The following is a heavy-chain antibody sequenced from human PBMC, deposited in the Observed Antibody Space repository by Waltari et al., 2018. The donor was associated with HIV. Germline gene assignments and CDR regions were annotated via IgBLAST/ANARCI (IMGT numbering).Heavy chain of an antibody. D-gene: IGHD6-6*01. Sequence: QVQLQESGPGLVKPSQTLSLTCTVSGGSISSGSYYWSWIRQPAGKGLEWIGRIYTSGSTNYNPSLESRVTISVDTSKNQFSLKLSSVTAADTAVYYCARAYSSSSVPDYWGQGTLVTVSS. CDR2: IYTSGST. CDR3: ARAYSSSSVPDY. CDR1: GGSISSGSYY. J-gene: IGHJ4*02. V-gene: IGHV4-61*02.